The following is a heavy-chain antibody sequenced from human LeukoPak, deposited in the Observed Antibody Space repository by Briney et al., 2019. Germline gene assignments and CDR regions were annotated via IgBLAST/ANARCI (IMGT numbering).Heavy chain of an antibody. D-gene: IGHD3-3*01. Sequence: SETLSLTCAVSGYSISRGYYWGWTRQPPGKGLEWIGSIYHSGSTYYNPSLKSRVTTSLDTSKNQFSLKLSSVTAADTAVYYCASYDFWSGRGFDIWGQGTMVTVSS. J-gene: IGHJ3*02. CDR2: IYHSGST. CDR3: ASYDFWSGRGFDI. V-gene: IGHV4-38-2*01. CDR1: GYSISRGYY.